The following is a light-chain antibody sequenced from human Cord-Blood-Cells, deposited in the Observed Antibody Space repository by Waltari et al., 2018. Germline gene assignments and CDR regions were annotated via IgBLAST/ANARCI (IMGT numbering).Light chain of an antibody. V-gene: IGKV4-1*01. J-gene: IGKJ2*01. CDR1: QSVLYSSNNKNY. Sequence: VMTQSPDSLAVSLGERATINCKSSQSVLYSSNNKNYLAWYQQKPGRPPKLLIYWASTRESGVPDRFSGSGSGTDFTLTISSLQAEDVAVYYCQQYYSTPRTFGQGTKLEIK. CDR2: WAS. CDR3: QQYYSTPRT.